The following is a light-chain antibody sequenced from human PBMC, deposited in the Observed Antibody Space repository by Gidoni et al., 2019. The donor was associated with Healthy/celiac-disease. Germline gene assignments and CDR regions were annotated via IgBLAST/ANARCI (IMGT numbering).Light chain of an antibody. CDR1: LSVSSTY. V-gene: IGKV3-20*01. CDR3: QQYGNSAFT. CDR2: GAS. J-gene: IGKJ3*01. Sequence: EIVLTQSPGTLSLSPGERATLACRASLSVSSTYLAWYQQKPGQAPRLLIYGASSRATGIPGRFSGSGSGTDFTLTISRLEPEDFAVYYCQQYGNSAFTFXPXTKVDIK.